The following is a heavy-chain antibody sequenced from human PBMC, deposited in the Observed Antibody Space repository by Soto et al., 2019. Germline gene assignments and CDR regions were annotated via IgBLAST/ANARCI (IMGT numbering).Heavy chain of an antibody. CDR1: CGSIISFY. D-gene: IGHD1-20*01. V-gene: IGHV4-4*07. CDR3: TRGPNWNYHYYGVDV. J-gene: IGHJ6*02. CDR2: IYSSGNT. Sequence: SETLSLTCTFSCGSIISFYWSWIRQPAGKGLEWSGRIYSSGNTNCNRSLESRVTMSVDTTKNQVSLKLSSVTAADTAVYYCTRGPNWNYHYYGVDVWGQGTTVTVSS.